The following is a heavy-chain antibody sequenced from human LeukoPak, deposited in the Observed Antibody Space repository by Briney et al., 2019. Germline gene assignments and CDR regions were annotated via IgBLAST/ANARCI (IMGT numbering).Heavy chain of an antibody. CDR3: ARNAYYYDSSGYYFRRDAFDI. V-gene: IGHV1-46*01. D-gene: IGHD3-22*01. CDR1: GYTFTGYY. J-gene: IGHJ3*02. CDR2: INPSGGST. Sequence: GASVKVSCKASGYTFTGYYMHWVRQAPGQGLEWMGIINPSGGSTSYAQKFQGRVTMTRDTSTSTVYMELSSLRSEDTAVYYCARNAYYYDSSGYYFRRDAFDIWGQGTMVTVSS.